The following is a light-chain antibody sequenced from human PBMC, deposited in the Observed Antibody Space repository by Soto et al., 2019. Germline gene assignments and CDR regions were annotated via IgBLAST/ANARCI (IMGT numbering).Light chain of an antibody. CDR2: DAS. J-gene: IGKJ1*01. V-gene: IGKV1-5*01. CDR1: QTISTW. Sequence: DIQMTQSPPTLSASVGDMFTITCRASQTISTWMAWYQQKPGKAPKLLVYDASTLQSGVASRFSGSGSGTEFTLIISGLQPDDSATYYCQQYTNTNNPWMFGQGTKVDIK. CDR3: QQYTNTNNPWM.